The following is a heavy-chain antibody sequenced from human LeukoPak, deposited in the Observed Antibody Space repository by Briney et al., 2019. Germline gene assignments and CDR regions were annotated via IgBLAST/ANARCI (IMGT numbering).Heavy chain of an antibody. CDR1: GGSISDYY. V-gene: IGHV4-59*01. Sequence: SETLSLTCTVSGGSISDYYWTWIRQPPGKGLEWIGYIYYSGGTSYNPSVKSRVTISVDTSKNQFSLKLSSVTAADTAVYYCARRAAAVGTYYVDVWGKGTTVTVSS. CDR3: ARRAAAVGTYYVDV. D-gene: IGHD6-13*01. CDR2: IYYSGGT. J-gene: IGHJ6*03.